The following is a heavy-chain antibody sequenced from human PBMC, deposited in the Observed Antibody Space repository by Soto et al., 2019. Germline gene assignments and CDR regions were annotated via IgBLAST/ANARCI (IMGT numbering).Heavy chain of an antibody. D-gene: IGHD6-13*01. CDR3: AGGEVAAAGTGWYFDL. Sequence: QVQLVQSGAEVKKPGSSVKVSCKASGGTFSSYAISWVRQAPGQGLEWMGGIIPIFGTANYAQKFQGRVTITADESTSTAYMELSSLRSEDTAVYYCAGGEVAAAGTGWYFDLWGRGTLVTVSS. CDR2: IIPIFGTA. CDR1: GGTFSSYA. J-gene: IGHJ2*01. V-gene: IGHV1-69*01.